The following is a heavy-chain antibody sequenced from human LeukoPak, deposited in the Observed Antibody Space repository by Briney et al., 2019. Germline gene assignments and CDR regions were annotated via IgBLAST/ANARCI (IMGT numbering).Heavy chain of an antibody. V-gene: IGHV1-46*01. Sequence: ASVKVSCRASGYTFTSYYMHWVRQAPGQGLEWVGIINPSGDPTTYAQKFQGRVTMTSDMSTSTVYMELSSLRSEDTAVYYCARSSGYYSSLFYMHVWGKGTTVTVSS. CDR3: ARSSGYYSSLFYMHV. J-gene: IGHJ6*03. CDR2: INPSGDPT. D-gene: IGHD3-22*01. CDR1: GYTFTSYY.